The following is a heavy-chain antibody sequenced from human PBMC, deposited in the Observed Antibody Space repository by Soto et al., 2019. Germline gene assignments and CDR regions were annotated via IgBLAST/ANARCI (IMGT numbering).Heavy chain of an antibody. D-gene: IGHD6-19*01. J-gene: IGHJ5*02. CDR3: ARQGSSGWYSNWFDP. CDR1: GYSFTSYW. Sequence: QTSSCKDSGYSFTSYWICWVREMPGKGLEWMGIIYPGDSDTRYSPSFQGQVTISADKSISTAYLQWSSLKASDTAMYYCARQGSSGWYSNWFDPWGQGTLVTGFS. CDR2: IYPGDSDT. V-gene: IGHV5-51*01.